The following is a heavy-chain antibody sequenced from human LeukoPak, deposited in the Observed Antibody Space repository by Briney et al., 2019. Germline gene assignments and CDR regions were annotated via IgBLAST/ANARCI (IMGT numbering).Heavy chain of an antibody. D-gene: IGHD3-10*01. CDR3: ARDRSETYYYGSGSYIWFDP. V-gene: IGHV4-31*03. CDR1: GGSISSGGYY. J-gene: IGHJ5*02. CDR2: IYYRGST. Sequence: SETLSLTCTVSGGSISSGGYYWSWIRQHPGKGLEWIGYIYYRGSTYYNPSLESRVTISVDTSKNQFSLKLSSVTAADTAVYYCARDRSETYYYGSGSYIWFDPWGQGTLVTVSS.